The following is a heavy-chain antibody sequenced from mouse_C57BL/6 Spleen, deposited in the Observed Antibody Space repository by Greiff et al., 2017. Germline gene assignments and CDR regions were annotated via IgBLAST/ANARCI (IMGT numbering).Heavy chain of an antibody. CDR2: RSYSGSA. CDR3: ARVGLREAMDY. D-gene: IGHD1-1*01. Sequence: EVKLLESGPGMVKPSQSLTLTCTVSGYSITSGSDWHWIRHFPGNQLEWLVYRSYSGSANYNPSLQSRISITHYTSKHNCFLGLNSVTTEDTATYYCARVGLREAMDYWGQGTSLTVSS. J-gene: IGHJ4*01. CDR1: GYSITSGSD. V-gene: IGHV3-1*01.